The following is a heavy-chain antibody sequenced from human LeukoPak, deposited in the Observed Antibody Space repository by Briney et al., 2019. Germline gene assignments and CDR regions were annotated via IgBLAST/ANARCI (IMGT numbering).Heavy chain of an antibody. Sequence: SETLSLTCTVSGGSISSYYWSWIRQPAGKGLEWIGRINTSGNSNYNPSLRSRVTMSVDTSKNQFSLKLSSVTAADTAVYYCARGRYNWNSGSYFDYWGQGTLVTVSS. CDR3: ARGRYNWNSGSYFDY. CDR1: GGSISSYY. CDR2: INTSGNS. V-gene: IGHV4-4*07. J-gene: IGHJ4*02. D-gene: IGHD1-7*01.